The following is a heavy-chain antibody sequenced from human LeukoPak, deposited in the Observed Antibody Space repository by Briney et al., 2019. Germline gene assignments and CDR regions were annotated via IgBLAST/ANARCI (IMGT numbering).Heavy chain of an antibody. CDR3: ARESIAAPFDY. D-gene: IGHD6-6*01. CDR1: GGSISSSSYY. J-gene: IGHJ4*02. Sequence: SETLSLTCTASGGSISSSSYYWSWIRQPPGKGLEWIGYIYYSGSTNYNPSLKSRVTISVDTSKNQFSLKLSSVTAADTAVYYCARESIAAPFDYWGQGTLVTVSS. CDR2: IYYSGST. V-gene: IGHV4-61*01.